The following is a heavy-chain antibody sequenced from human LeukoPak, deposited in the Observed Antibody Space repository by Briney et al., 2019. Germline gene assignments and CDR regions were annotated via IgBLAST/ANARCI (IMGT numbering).Heavy chain of an antibody. V-gene: IGHV3-48*01. Sequence: PGGSLRLSCTVSGFTVSSNSWSWVRQAPGKGLEWVSYISSSSSTIYYADSVKGRFTISRDNAKNSLYLQMNSLRAEDTAVYYCARVSYYGGNSENFQHWGQGTLVTVSS. CDR3: ARVSYYGGNSENFQH. CDR1: GFTVSSNS. D-gene: IGHD4-23*01. J-gene: IGHJ1*01. CDR2: ISSSSSTI.